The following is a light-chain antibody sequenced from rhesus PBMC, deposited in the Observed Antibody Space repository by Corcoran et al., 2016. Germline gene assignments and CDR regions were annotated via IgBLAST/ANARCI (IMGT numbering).Light chain of an antibody. V-gene: IGKV1-25*01. J-gene: IGKJ3*01. Sequence: DIQMTQSPSSLSAYVGDTVTLTCQASQGISKYIAWYHHKPGKAPKPLIDDASTLQSGGPSRFSGSGSWTDFTRTISSLQPEDFGTSYSQQHYNYPFTFGPGTKLDIK. CDR2: DAS. CDR1: QGISKY. CDR3: QQHYNYPFT.